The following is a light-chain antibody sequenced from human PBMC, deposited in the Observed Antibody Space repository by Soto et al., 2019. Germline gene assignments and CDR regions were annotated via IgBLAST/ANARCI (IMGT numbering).Light chain of an antibody. CDR1: QSVSARF. V-gene: IGKV3-20*01. CDR3: QQYFRSLVE. Sequence: ELVLTQSPDTLSLSPGERATLSCRASQSVSARFLAWYQHRPGQAPRLLISATSTRAPGVPDRFSGGGSGTDFTLTVSSLEPEDVAVYYCQQYFRSLVEFGQGTKVEIK. J-gene: IGKJ1*01. CDR2: ATS.